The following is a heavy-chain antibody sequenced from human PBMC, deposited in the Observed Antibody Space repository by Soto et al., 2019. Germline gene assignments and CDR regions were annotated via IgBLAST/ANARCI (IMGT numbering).Heavy chain of an antibody. CDR2: INSHGDST. Sequence: PGGSLRLSCAASGFTFSNYAMHWVRQAPGKGLEYVSAINSHGDSTYYANSVKGRFTISRDNSKNTLYLQMGSLRTEDMAVYYCARRHGYHLDYWGQGTLVTVSS. J-gene: IGHJ4*02. D-gene: IGHD5-12*01. CDR1: GFTFSNYA. V-gene: IGHV3-64*01. CDR3: ARRHGYHLDY.